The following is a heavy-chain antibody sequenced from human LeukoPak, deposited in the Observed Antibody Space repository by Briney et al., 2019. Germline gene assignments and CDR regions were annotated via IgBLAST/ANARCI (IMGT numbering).Heavy chain of an antibody. CDR2: INHSGST. V-gene: IGHV4-34*01. J-gene: IGHJ5*02. Sequence: SETLSLTCAVYGGSFSGYYWSWIRQPPGKGLEWIGEINHSGSTNYNPSLKSRVTISVDTSKNQFSLKLSSVTAADTAVYYCARHTGGHYGGSWLDPWGQGTLVTVSS. CDR3: ARHTGGHYGGSWLDP. CDR1: GGSFSGYY. D-gene: IGHD4-17*01.